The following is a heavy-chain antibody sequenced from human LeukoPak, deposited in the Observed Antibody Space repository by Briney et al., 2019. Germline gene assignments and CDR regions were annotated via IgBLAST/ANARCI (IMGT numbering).Heavy chain of an antibody. CDR2: INGDGSAT. J-gene: IGHJ4*02. CDR3: ARDINWGQVDY. D-gene: IGHD7-27*01. CDR1: GFTFSGHW. V-gene: IGHV3-74*01. Sequence: GGSLRLSCAASGFTFSGHWMYWLRQAPGKGLAWVSRINGDGSATNYTGSMKGRFTISRDNAKNILYLQMNSLREDDAAVYYCARDINWGQVDYWGQGTLVTVSS.